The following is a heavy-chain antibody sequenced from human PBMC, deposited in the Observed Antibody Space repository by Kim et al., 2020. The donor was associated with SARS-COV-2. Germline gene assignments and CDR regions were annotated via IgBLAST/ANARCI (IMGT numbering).Heavy chain of an antibody. CDR3: ARGSRRMGLAFDF. CDR1: GGSINAYY. J-gene: IGHJ4*02. D-gene: IGHD2-8*01. V-gene: IGHV4-59*13. CDR2: IYFTGST. Sequence: SETLSLTCTVSGGSINAYYWSWIRQPPGKGLEWIGNIYFTGSTNYSPSLRSRVTISLDTSKKQFSLELSSVAAADTAVYYCARGSRRMGLAFDFWGQGALVTVSS.